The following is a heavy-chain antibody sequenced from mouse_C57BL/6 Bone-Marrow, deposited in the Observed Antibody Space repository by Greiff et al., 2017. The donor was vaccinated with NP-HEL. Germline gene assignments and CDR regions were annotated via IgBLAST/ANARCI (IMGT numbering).Heavy chain of an antibody. CDR1: GFTFSDYG. CDR2: ISSGSSTI. V-gene: IGHV5-17*01. J-gene: IGHJ4*01. Sequence: DVKLVESGGGLVKPGGSLKLSCAASGFTFSDYGMHWVRQAPEKGLEWVAYISSGSSTIYYADTVKGRFTISRDNAKNTLFLQMTSLRSEDTAMYDCARNTTVPSYAMDYWGQGTSVTVSS. D-gene: IGHD1-1*01. CDR3: ARNTTVPSYAMDY.